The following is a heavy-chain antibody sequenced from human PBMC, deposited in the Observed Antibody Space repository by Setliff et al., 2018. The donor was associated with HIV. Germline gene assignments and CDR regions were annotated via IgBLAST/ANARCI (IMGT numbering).Heavy chain of an antibody. CDR1: GYTFTSYG. J-gene: IGHJ4*02. CDR3: ARDESRGDWESFGY. V-gene: IGHV1-18*01. D-gene: IGHD2-21*01. CDR2: ISAYNGNT. Sequence: ASVKVSCKASGYTFTSYGISWVRQAPGQGLEWMGWISAYNGNTNYAQKFQGRVTMTRDTSTSTVYMELSSLRSEDTAMYYCARDESRGDWESFGYWGQGTRVTVSS.